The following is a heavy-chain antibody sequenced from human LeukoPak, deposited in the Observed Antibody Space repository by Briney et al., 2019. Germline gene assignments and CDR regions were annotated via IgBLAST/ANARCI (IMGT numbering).Heavy chain of an antibody. V-gene: IGHV4-59*10. J-gene: IGHJ3*02. CDR1: GGSFSGYY. CDR2: IYTSGST. D-gene: IGHD2-8*01. Sequence: SETLSLTCAVYGGSFSGYYWSWIRQPAGKGLEWIGRIYTSGSTNYNPSLKSRVTMSVDTSKNQFSLKLSSVTAADTAVYYCARGGVEWDAFDIWGQGTMVTVSS. CDR3: ARGGVEWDAFDI.